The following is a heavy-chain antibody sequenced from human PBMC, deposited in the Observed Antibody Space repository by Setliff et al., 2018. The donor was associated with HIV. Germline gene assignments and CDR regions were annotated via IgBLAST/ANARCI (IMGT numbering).Heavy chain of an antibody. CDR3: ARGFTNYDILTGYPRAPYYYFYMDV. D-gene: IGHD3-9*01. CDR1: GGSISSYY. Sequence: SETLSLTCTVSGGSISSYYWSWIRRPAGKGLGWIGHIYTTGSTKYNPSLKRRVTMSVDTSKNHFSLNLRSVTAADTAVYCCARGFTNYDILTGYPRAPYYYFYMDVWGKGTTVTVSS. CDR2: IYTTGST. J-gene: IGHJ6*03. V-gene: IGHV4-4*07.